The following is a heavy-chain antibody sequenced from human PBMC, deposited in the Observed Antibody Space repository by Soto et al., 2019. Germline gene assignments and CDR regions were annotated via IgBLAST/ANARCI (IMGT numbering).Heavy chain of an antibody. CDR3: AMTILGVAPAGFDH. Sequence: GEALKISCKGSGYSFTSYWIGWVGPMPGKGLERMGIIYPGDSDTRYSPSFQGQVTISADKSISTACRQCSSLNASDTAMYYCAMTILGVAPAGFDHWGQGTLVTVSS. CDR1: GYSFTSYW. D-gene: IGHD3-3*01. V-gene: IGHV5-51*01. J-gene: IGHJ4*02. CDR2: IYPGDSDT.